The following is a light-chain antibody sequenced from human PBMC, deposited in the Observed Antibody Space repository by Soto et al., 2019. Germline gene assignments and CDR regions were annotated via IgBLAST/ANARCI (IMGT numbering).Light chain of an antibody. CDR2: AAS. CDR1: QNISSY. Sequence: DIQRAQSPASLSASVGDRGTVTGRASQNISSYLNWYQQKPGKAPKLLIYAASSLQSGVPSRFSGRGSGTDSTLTLSSLPPEAFATSSCEPSYNTPRTFGQGTKVDIK. CDR3: EPSYNTPRT. J-gene: IGKJ1*01. V-gene: IGKV1-39*01.